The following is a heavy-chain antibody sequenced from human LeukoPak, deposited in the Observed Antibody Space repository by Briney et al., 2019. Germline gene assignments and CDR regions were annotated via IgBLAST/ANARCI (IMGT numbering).Heavy chain of an antibody. CDR2: IYNSGST. CDR1: GGSISGYY. Sequence: SETLSLTCTVSGGSISGYYWSWIRQPPGKGLEWIGYIYNSGSTNYNPSLKSRVTISVDTSKNQFSLKLSSVTAADTAVYYCARRRGIAAAGGDWFDPWGQGTLVTVSS. CDR3: ARRRGIAAAGGDWFDP. J-gene: IGHJ5*02. V-gene: IGHV4-59*08. D-gene: IGHD6-13*01.